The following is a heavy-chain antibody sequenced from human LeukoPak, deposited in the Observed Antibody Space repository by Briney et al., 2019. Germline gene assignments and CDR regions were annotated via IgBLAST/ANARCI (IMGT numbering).Heavy chain of an antibody. CDR1: GFTFSSYE. V-gene: IGHV3-48*03. CDR3: ARDGRDSSGWYDPFDY. Sequence: PGGSLRLSCVTSGFTFSSYEMNWVRQAPGKGLEWVSYISSSGNTIYHADSVKGRFTISRDNAEKSLYLQMSSLRAEDTAVYYCARDGRDSSGWYDPFDYWGQGTLVTVSS. D-gene: IGHD6-19*01. J-gene: IGHJ4*02. CDR2: ISSSGNTI.